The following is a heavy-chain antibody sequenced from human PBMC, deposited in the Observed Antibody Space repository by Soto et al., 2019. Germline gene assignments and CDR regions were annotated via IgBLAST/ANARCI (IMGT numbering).Heavy chain of an antibody. D-gene: IGHD6-13*01. CDR3: ARAAMGDSSWPFDY. CDR2: IYHSGST. V-gene: IGHV4-4*02. J-gene: IGHJ4*02. Sequence: QVQLQESGPGLVKPSGTLSLTCAVSGGSISSSNWWSWVRQPPGKGLEWIGEIYHSGSTNYNPSLKSRVTISVDKCKNKFSGRVSSVTAADTAVYHCARAAMGDSSWPFDYWGQGTLVTVSS. CDR1: GGSISSSNW.